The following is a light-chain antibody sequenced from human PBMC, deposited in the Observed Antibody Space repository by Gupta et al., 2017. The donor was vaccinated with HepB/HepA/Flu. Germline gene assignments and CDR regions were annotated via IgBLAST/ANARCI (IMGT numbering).Light chain of an antibody. V-gene: IGLV7-46*01. J-gene: IGLJ2*01. CDR2: YTS. Sequence: QAVVPQPASLTVSPRGTVTLTCGSSTGAVTSGHYPDWFQQKPAQAPRTLIYYTSNKHSWTPARFLCAPLGGPAAPQPTGAQPEEEADDYCSLSYSSGRSVVFGGGTKLTVL. CDR3: SLSYSSGRSVV. CDR1: TGAVTSGHY.